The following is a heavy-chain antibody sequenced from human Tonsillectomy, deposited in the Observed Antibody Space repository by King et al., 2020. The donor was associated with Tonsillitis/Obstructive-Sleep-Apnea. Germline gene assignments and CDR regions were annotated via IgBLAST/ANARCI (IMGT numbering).Heavy chain of an antibody. Sequence: QLVQSGAEVKKPGASVKVSCKVSGFTLIELSMHWARQPPGKGLEWMGGFDTEDGEKIYAQKVQGRVTMTEDTSTDTAYMELSSLRSGDTAVYYCASANLPRVFDVWGQGTLVTVSS. CDR3: ASANLPRVFDV. CDR1: GFTLIELS. J-gene: IGHJ3*01. V-gene: IGHV1-24*01. D-gene: IGHD1-14*01. CDR2: FDTEDGEK.